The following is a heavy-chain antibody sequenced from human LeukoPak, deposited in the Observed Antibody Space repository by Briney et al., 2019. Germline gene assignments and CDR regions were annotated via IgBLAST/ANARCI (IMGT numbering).Heavy chain of an antibody. CDR3: TRDLMNYDVSTGLHHYYMDV. Sequence: GGSLRLSCVASGFTFSSYWMHWVRQDPRKGLVWVSRINGDGRNINYADSVRGRFTISRDNAKNTLYLQMNTLRVEDTAVYYCTRDLMNYDVSTGLHHYYMDVWGQGTTVTVSS. D-gene: IGHD3-9*01. J-gene: IGHJ6*02. V-gene: IGHV3-74*01. CDR1: GFTFSSYW. CDR2: INGDGRNI.